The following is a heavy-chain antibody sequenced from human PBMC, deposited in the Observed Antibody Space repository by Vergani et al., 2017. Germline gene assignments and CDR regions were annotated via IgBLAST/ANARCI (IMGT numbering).Heavy chain of an antibody. V-gene: IGHV1-69*08. CDR1: GGTFSSYT. J-gene: IGHJ6*03. CDR2: IIPILGTA. Sequence: QVQLVQSGAEVKKPGSSVKVSCKASGGTFSSYTISWVRQAPGQGLEWMGRIIPILGTANYAQKFQGRVTITADESTSTAYMELSSLRSEDTAVYYCARDGGYSGSDYYYYMDVWGKGTTVTVSS. D-gene: IGHD5-12*01. CDR3: ARDGGYSGSDYYYYMDV.